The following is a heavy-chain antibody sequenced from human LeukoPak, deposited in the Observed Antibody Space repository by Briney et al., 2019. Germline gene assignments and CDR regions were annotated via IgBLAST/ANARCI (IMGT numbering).Heavy chain of an antibody. CDR2: ISGSGGST. D-gene: IGHD2-2*01. J-gene: IGHJ6*04. V-gene: IGHV3-23*01. CDR3: AKDSRSTSHYYGMDV. CDR1: RFPFSSYA. Sequence: PGGSLRLSCAASRFPFSSYAMSRVRQAPGKGREWVSAISGSGGSTYYADSVKGRFTISRDNSKNTLYLQMNSLRAEDTAVYYCAKDSRSTSHYYGMDVWGKGTTVTVSS.